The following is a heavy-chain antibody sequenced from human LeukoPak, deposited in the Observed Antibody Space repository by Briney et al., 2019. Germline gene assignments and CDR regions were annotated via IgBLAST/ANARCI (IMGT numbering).Heavy chain of an antibody. V-gene: IGHV6-1*01. Sequence: SQTLPLTCAISGDSVSSSTAVWNWIRQSPSRGLEWLGRTYYRSQWNNHYAISVKSRITINPDTSKNQFSLQLNSVTPEDTAVYYCARDAVGSSYFDFWGQGTLVTVSS. D-gene: IGHD1-26*01. CDR2: TYYRSQWNN. CDR1: GDSVSSSTAV. CDR3: ARDAVGSSYFDF. J-gene: IGHJ4*02.